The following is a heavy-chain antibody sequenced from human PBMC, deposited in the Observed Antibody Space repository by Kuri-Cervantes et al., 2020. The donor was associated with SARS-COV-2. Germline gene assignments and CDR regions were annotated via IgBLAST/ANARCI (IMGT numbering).Heavy chain of an antibody. CDR3: ARLTIRVGYSSGWFLPFDP. V-gene: IGHV5-51*01. CDR1: GYSFTSYW. CDR2: IYPGDSDT. D-gene: IGHD6-19*01. Sequence: GESLKISCKGSGYSFTSYWIGWVRQMPGKGLEWMGIIYPGDSDTRYSPSFQGQVTVSADKSISTAYLQWSSLKASDTAMYYCARLTIRVGYSSGWFLPFDPWGQGTLVTVSS. J-gene: IGHJ5*02.